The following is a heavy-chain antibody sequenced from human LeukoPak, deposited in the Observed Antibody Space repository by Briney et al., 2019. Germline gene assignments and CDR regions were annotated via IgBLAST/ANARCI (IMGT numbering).Heavy chain of an antibody. J-gene: IGHJ4*02. V-gene: IGHV3-23*01. CDR3: AKTTAGNSSGRYPGWPVDY. CDR1: GFTFRNYA. CDR2: ISGSGGDT. Sequence: GGSLRLSCAASGFTFRNYAIYWVRQAPGKGLEGFSGISGSGGDTYFADSVKGRFTISRDHSKNTVFLQMDRLRAEDTAVYYCAKTTAGNSSGRYPGWPVDYWGQGTLVTVSS. D-gene: IGHD6-19*01.